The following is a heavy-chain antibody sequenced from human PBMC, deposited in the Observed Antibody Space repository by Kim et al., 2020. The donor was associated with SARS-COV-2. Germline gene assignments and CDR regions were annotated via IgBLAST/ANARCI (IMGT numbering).Heavy chain of an antibody. CDR1: GYTLTELS. CDR2: FDPEDGET. V-gene: IGHV1-24*01. J-gene: IGHJ4*02. D-gene: IGHD3-10*01. Sequence: ASVKVSCKVSGYTLTELSMHWVRQAPGKGLEWMGGFDPEDGETIYAQKFQGRVTMTEDTSTDTAYMELSSLRSEDTAVYYCATGGGYGSGSYYLGYWGQGTLVTVSS. CDR3: ATGGGYGSGSYYLGY.